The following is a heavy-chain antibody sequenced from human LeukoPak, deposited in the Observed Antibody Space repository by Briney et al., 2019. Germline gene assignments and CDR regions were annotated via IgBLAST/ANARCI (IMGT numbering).Heavy chain of an antibody. CDR3: ARGNSGSYRNLNFDY. CDR1: GYTFTGYH. D-gene: IGHD1-26*01. CDR2: INPNSGGT. J-gene: IGHJ4*02. V-gene: IGHV1-2*06. Sequence: ASVKVSCKASGYTFTGYHIHWVRQAPGQGLEWMGRINPNSGGTNYAQKFQGRVTMTRDTSITTAYMELSSLRSDDTAVYYCARGNSGSYRNLNFDYWGQGTLVTVSS.